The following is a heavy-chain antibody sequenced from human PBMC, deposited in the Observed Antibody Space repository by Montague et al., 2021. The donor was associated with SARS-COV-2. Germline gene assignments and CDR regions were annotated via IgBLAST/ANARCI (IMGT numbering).Heavy chain of an antibody. J-gene: IGHJ4*02. D-gene: IGHD4/OR15-4a*01. CDR1: SDSINSYY. CDR3: ATLTQSNGDF. V-gene: IGHV4-4*08. CDR2: VYSSGTT. Sequence: SHTLSLTCTVSSDSINSYYWGWIRQPPGKRLEWLGYVYSSGTTNYNPSLNSRIAISVDTSKNQFSLRLDSVTAADTAIYYCATLTQSNGDFWGQGALVTVS.